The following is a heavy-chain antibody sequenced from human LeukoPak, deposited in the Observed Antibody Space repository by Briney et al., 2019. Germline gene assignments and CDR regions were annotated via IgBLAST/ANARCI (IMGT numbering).Heavy chain of an antibody. CDR2: ISGSGGST. Sequence: GGSLRLSCAASGFTFSSYAMSWVRQAPGKGLEWVSGISGSGGSTYYADSVKGRFTISRDNSKNTLYLQMNSLRAEDTAVYYCAKAERSTVTAPLGYWGQGTLVTVSS. J-gene: IGHJ4*02. D-gene: IGHD4-17*01. CDR3: AKAERSTVTAPLGY. V-gene: IGHV3-23*01. CDR1: GFTFSSYA.